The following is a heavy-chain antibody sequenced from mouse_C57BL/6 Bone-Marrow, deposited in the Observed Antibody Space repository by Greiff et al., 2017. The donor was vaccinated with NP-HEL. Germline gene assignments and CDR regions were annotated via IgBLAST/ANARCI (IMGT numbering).Heavy chain of an antibody. CDR1: GFNIKDYY. V-gene: IGHV14-2*01. J-gene: IGHJ2*01. D-gene: IGHD1-1*01. CDR2: IDPEDGET. CDR3: ARSFITTVVATDY. Sequence: VQLKQSGAELVKPGASVKLSCTASGFNIKDYYMHWVKQRTEQGLEWIGRIDPEDGETKYAPKFQGMATITTDTSSNTAYLQLSSLTSEDTAVYYCARSFITTVVATDYWGQGTTLTVSS.